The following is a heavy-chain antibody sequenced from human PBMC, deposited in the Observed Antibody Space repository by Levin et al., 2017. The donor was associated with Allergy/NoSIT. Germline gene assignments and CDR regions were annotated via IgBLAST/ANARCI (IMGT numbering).Heavy chain of an antibody. V-gene: IGHV3-73*01. J-gene: IGHJ6*03. D-gene: IGHD2-2*01. Sequence: KVSCAASGFTFSGSAMHWVRQASGKGLEWVGRIRSKADNYATAYGASVKGRFTISRDDSKNTAYLQMDSLKTEDTAIYYCTRPACSSSSCHGYYYYYMDVWGKGTTVTVSS. CDR2: IRSKADNYAT. CDR3: TRPACSSSSCHGYYYYYMDV. CDR1: GFTFSGSA.